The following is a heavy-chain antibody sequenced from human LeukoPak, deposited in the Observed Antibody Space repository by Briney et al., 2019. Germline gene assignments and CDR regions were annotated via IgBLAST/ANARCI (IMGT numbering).Heavy chain of an antibody. CDR2: ISAYNGNT. D-gene: IGHD2-8*01. V-gene: IGHV1-18*01. J-gene: IGHJ5*02. CDR3: AREYAPGNWFDP. CDR1: GYTFTSYG. Sequence: ASVKVSCKASGYTFTSYGISWVRQAPGQGLEWVGWISAYNGNTNYAQKLQGRVTMTTDTSTSTAYMELRSLRSDDTAVYYCAREYAPGNWFDPWGQGTLVTVSS.